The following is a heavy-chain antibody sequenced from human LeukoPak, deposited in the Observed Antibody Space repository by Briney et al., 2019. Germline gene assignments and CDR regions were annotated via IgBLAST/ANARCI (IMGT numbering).Heavy chain of an antibody. J-gene: IGHJ4*02. CDR3: ASPGITTTEGDY. V-gene: IGHV3-11*01. Sequence: GGSLRLSSAASGFTFSDYYMSWIRQAPGKGLEWVSYISSGGTTIYYADSVKGRFTISRGNAKNSLYLQMNSLRAEDTAVYYCASPGITTTEGDYWGQGILVTVSS. CDR2: ISSGGTTI. CDR1: GFTFSDYY. D-gene: IGHD1-14*01.